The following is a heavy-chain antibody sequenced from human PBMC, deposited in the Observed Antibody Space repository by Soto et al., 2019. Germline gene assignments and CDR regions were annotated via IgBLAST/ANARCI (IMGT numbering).Heavy chain of an antibody. CDR3: ASYIVPTAIVMDYIDP. V-gene: IGHV4-30-4*01. CDR1: GGSISSGDYY. CDR2: IFHTGIT. Sequence: QVQLQESGPGLVKPSQTLSLTCTVSGGSISSGDYYWSWIRQPPGKGLEWIGYIFHTGITFCNPSLRRRVTLSVDTSNNQLSLKLKSVTAADSAVYYCASYIVPTAIVMDYIDPWGQGTLVTVSS. D-gene: IGHD2-21*02. J-gene: IGHJ5*02.